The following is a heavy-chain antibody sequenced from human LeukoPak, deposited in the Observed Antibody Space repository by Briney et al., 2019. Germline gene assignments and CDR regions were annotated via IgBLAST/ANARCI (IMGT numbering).Heavy chain of an antibody. D-gene: IGHD6-6*01. CDR3: AIRWYSSSSDDY. Sequence: SVKVSCKASGGTFSSYAISWVRQAPGQGLEWMGGIIPIFGTANYAQKFQGRVTITADESMSTAYMELSSLRSEDTAVYYCAIRWYSSSSDDYWGQGTLVTVSS. CDR1: GGTFSSYA. J-gene: IGHJ4*02. CDR2: IIPIFGTA. V-gene: IGHV1-69*13.